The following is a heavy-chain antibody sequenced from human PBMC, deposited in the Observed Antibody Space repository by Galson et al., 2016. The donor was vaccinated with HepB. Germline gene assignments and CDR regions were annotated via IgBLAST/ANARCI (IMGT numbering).Heavy chain of an antibody. CDR2: IRSNAYGGTT. D-gene: IGHD1-26*01. CDR3: TRGGAGSGSYPPHLTY. V-gene: IGHV3-49*03. CDR1: GFTFRDSA. Sequence: SLRLSCATSGFTFRDSALNWFRQAPGKGLEWVGFIRSNAYGGTTEYGASVKGRFTISRDDSESIAYLQMHSLKTEDTAVCYCTRGGAGSGSYPPHLTYWGQGTLVTVSS. J-gene: IGHJ4*02.